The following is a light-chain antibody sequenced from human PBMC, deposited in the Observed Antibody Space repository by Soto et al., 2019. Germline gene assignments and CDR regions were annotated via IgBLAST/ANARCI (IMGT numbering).Light chain of an antibody. CDR3: QQSYSTPPWT. Sequence: DIQMTQSPSFLSASVGDSVTITCRASQSIDIYVNWYQQKPGKAPKVLIFAASSLQSGVPSRVSGSGYGTEFTLTISNLQPEDFATYYCQQSYSTPPWTFGQGTKVEIK. J-gene: IGKJ1*01. CDR2: AAS. V-gene: IGKV1-39*01. CDR1: QSIDIY.